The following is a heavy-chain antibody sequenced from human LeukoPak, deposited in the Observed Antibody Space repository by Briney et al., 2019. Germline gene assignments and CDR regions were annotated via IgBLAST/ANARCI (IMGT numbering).Heavy chain of an antibody. J-gene: IGHJ4*02. D-gene: IGHD6-19*01. CDR3: ARAEYSSGWFSDY. CDR2: ISYDGNNK. CDR1: GFTFSSYG. Sequence: GGSLRLSCAASGFTFSSYGMHWVRQAPGKGLEWVAVISYDGNNKYYTDSVKGRFTISRDNSKNTLYLQMNSLRAEDTAVYYCARAEYSSGWFSDYWGQGTLVTVSS. V-gene: IGHV3-30*03.